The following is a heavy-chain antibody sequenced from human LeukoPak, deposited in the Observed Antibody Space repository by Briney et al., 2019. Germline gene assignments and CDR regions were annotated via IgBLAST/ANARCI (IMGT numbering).Heavy chain of an antibody. Sequence: GESLKISCKGSGYSFTSYWISWVRQMPGKGREWMGRIDISDSYTNYSPSFQGHATISADKSISTAYLQWSSLKASDTAMYYCVRDGGDYVWGSYRPLDAFDIWGQGTMVTVSS. D-gene: IGHD3-16*02. CDR1: GYSFTSYW. V-gene: IGHV5-10-1*01. CDR3: VRDGGDYVWGSYRPLDAFDI. CDR2: IDISDSYT. J-gene: IGHJ3*02.